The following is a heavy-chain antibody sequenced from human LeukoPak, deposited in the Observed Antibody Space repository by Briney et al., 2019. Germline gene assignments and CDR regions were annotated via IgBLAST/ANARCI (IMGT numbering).Heavy chain of an antibody. V-gene: IGHV1-69*06. CDR2: IIPMLGTA. CDR1: GDTFSIYA. D-gene: IGHD3-10*01. Sequence: SVKVSCKASGDTFSIYAISCVRHAPGRGLEWMGGIIPMLGTAKYARNFRGRDTNTADKYTSTAYMAQSSVRSADTGAYYCARDLFYAVSGTYYNVGRVFNYWGQGTLVTVP. CDR3: ARDLFYAVSGTYYNVGRVFNY. J-gene: IGHJ4*02.